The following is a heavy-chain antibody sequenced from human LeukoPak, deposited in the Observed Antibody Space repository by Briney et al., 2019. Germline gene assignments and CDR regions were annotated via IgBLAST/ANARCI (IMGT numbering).Heavy chain of an antibody. CDR2: INPNSGGT. D-gene: IGHD1-1*01. CDR1: GYTFTGYY. V-gene: IGHV1-2*02. CDR3: ARVKWNDDYIVDY. Sequence: GASVKVSCKASGYTFTGYYMHWVRQAPGQGLEWMGWINPNSGGTNYAQKLQGRVTMTTDTSTSTAYMELRSLRSDDTAVYYCARVKWNDDYIVDYWGQGTLVTVSS. J-gene: IGHJ4*02.